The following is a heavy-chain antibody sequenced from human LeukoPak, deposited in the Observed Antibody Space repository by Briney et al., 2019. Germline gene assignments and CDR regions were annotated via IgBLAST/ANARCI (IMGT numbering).Heavy chain of an antibody. J-gene: IGHJ4*01. V-gene: IGHV4-39*07. CDR2: IYYSGST. Sequence: SETLSLTCTVSGGSLSSSSYYWGWIRQPPGTGLEWIGTIYYSGSTYYNPSLKSRVTISVDTSKNQFSLKLSSVTSADTAVYYCAKSRLRFLEWPIDYWGQGTLVTVSS. D-gene: IGHD3-3*01. CDR1: GGSLSSSSYY. CDR3: AKSRLRFLEWPIDY.